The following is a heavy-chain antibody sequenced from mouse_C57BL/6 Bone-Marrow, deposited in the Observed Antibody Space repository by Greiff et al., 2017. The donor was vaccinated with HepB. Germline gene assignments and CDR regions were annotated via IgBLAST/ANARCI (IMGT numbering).Heavy chain of an antibody. CDR2: ISSGGSYT. CDR3: ARRRLGDFDY. Sequence: EVQLVESGGDLVKPGGSLKLSCAASGFTFSSYGMSWVRQTPDKRLEWVATISSGGSYTYYPDSVKGRFTISRDNAKNTLYPQMSSLKSEDTAMYYCARRRLGDFDYWGQGTTLTVSS. D-gene: IGHD2-4*01. V-gene: IGHV5-6*01. J-gene: IGHJ2*01. CDR1: GFTFSSYG.